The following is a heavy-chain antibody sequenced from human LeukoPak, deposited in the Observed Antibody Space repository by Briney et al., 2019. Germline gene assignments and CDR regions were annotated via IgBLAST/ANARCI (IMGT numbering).Heavy chain of an antibody. V-gene: IGHV4-59*12. CDR3: ARGGLAAAGPNPNYYYYYGMDV. CDR1: GGSISNYY. CDR2: IYYSGTT. D-gene: IGHD6-13*01. J-gene: IGHJ6*02. Sequence: SETLSLTCTVSGGSISNYYWSWIRQPPGKGLEWIGYIYYSGTTNYNPSLKSRVTMSVDTSKNQFSLKLSSVTAADTAVYYCARGGLAAAGPNPNYYYYYGMDVWGQGTTVTVSS.